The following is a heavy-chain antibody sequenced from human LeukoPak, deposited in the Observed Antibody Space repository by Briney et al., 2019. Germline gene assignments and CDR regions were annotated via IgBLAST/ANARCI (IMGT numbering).Heavy chain of an antibody. CDR3: ARSYKKQWLVSN. CDR2: IYYSGST. V-gene: IGHV4-30-4*08. J-gene: IGHJ4*02. Sequence: SQTLSLTCTVSGGSISSGDYYWSWIRQPPGKGLEWIGYIYYSGSTYYNPSLKSRVTISVDTSKNQFSLKLSTVTAADTAVYYCARSYKKQWLVSNWGQGTLVTVSS. CDR1: GGSISSGDYY. D-gene: IGHD6-19*01.